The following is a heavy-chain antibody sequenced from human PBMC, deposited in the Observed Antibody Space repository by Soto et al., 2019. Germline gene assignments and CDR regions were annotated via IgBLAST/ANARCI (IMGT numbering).Heavy chain of an antibody. CDR1: GFTFDTYG. CDR3: ARVTPGNNLYYFSGLDF. V-gene: IGHV3-30-3*01. J-gene: IGHJ6*02. CDR2: ISYEGSNT. Sequence: QVHLVESGGGVVQPGRSLRLSCVASGFTFDTYGIHWVRQVPGKGLQWVALISYEGSNTYYADSVRGRFTISRDNSKNTLYLQMNTLRPEDTGVYYCARVTPGNNLYYFSGLDFWGQWTSVTVSS. D-gene: IGHD1-1*01.